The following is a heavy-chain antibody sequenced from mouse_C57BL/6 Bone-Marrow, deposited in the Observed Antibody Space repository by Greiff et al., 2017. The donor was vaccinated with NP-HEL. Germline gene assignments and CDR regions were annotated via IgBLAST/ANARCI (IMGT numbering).Heavy chain of an antibody. CDR3: ARQEVTPWFAY. CDR1: GFTFSSYG. J-gene: IGHJ3*01. Sequence: EVQRVESGGDLVKPGGSLKLSCAASGFTFSSYGMSWVRQTPDKRLEWVATISSGGSYTYYPDSVKGRFTISRDNAKNTLYLQMSSLKSEDTAMYYCARQEVTPWFAYWGQGTLVTVSA. V-gene: IGHV5-6*01. CDR2: ISSGGSYT. D-gene: IGHD2-1*01.